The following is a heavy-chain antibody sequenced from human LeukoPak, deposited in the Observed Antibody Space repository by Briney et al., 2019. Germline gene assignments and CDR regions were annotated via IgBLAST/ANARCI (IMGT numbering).Heavy chain of an antibody. CDR1: GFTVSSNY. CDR2: IYSGGST. J-gene: IGHJ3*02. D-gene: IGHD3-10*01. CDR3: ARAGITMVRGRGAFDI. Sequence: GGSLRLSCAASGFTVSSNYMSWVRQAPGKGLEWVSVIYSGGSTYYADSVKGRFTISRDNSKNTLYLQMSSLRAEDTAVYYCARAGITMVRGRGAFDIWGQGTMVTVSS. V-gene: IGHV3-53*01.